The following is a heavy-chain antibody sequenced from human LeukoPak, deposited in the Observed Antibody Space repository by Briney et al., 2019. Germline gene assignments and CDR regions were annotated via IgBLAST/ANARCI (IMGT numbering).Heavy chain of an antibody. CDR3: ARGRMADCSSTSCHLYYYYYYMDV. CDR1: GFTFSSYG. V-gene: IGHV3-33*01. CDR2: IWYDGSNK. J-gene: IGHJ6*03. D-gene: IGHD2-2*01. Sequence: RPGGSLRLSCAAPGFTFSSYGMHWVRQAPGKGLEWVAVIWYDGSNKYYADSVKGRFTISRDNSKNTLYLQMNSLRADDTAVYYCARGRMADCSSTSCHLYYYYYYMDVWGKGTTVTVSS.